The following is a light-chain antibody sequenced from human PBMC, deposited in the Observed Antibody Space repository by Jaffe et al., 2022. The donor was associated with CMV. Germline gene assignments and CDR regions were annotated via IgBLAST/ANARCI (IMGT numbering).Light chain of an antibody. CDR3: SSYTTTNTVV. CDR1: SGDVGDYKY. Sequence: QSVLTQPASVSGSPGQSITISCTATSGDVGDYKYVSWYQQHPGKGPKLMIYDVSNRPSGVSNRFSGSKSGNTASLTISGLQAEDEADYYCSSYTTTNTVVFGGGTKLTVL. J-gene: IGLJ2*01. CDR2: DVS. V-gene: IGLV2-14*03.